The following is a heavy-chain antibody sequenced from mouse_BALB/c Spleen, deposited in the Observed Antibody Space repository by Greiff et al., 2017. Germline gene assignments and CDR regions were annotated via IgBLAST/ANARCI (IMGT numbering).Heavy chain of an antibody. CDR3: AKHEASWFAY. J-gene: IGHJ3*01. CDR1: GFSLTDYG. V-gene: IGHV2-6-5*01. CDR2: LWGGGST. Sequence: VQLKESGPGLVAPSQSLSITCTVSGFSLTDYGVSWIRQPPGKGLEWLGVLWGGGSTYYNSALKSRLSISKDNSKSQVFLKMNSLQTDDTAMYYCAKHEASWFAYWGQGTLVTVTA.